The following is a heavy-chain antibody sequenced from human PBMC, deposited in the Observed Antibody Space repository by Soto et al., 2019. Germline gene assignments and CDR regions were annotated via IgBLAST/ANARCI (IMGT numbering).Heavy chain of an antibody. D-gene: IGHD2-15*01. CDR3: AREYSAAFDI. CDR1: GFTFRDYY. V-gene: IGHV3-11*01. CDR2: ISSSGTGI. Sequence: PGGSLRLSCAASGFTFRDYYMTWIRQAPGKGLEWVSYISSSGTGIYYPDSVKGRLTISRDNAKNTLYLQMSSLRAVDTAVYYCAREYSAAFDIWGQGTMVTVSS. J-gene: IGHJ3*02.